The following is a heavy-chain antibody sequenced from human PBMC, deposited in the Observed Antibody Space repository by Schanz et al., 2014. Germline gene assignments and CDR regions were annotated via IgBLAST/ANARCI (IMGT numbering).Heavy chain of an antibody. J-gene: IGHJ4*02. CDR1: GGTFSNYG. Sequence: QVQLVQSGAEVKKPGSSVKVSCKASGGTFSNYGISWVRQAPGQGLEWMGRIIPILGIVNYAQKFQGRVTITADRSTSTAYMELSSLRSEDTAVYYCARGYGDSPTDFWGQGTLVTVSS. CDR2: IIPILGIV. CDR3: ARGYGDSPTDF. D-gene: IGHD4-17*01. V-gene: IGHV1-69*04.